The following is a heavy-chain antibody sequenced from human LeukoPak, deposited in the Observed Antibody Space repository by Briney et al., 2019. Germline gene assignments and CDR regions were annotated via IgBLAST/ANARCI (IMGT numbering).Heavy chain of an antibody. D-gene: IGHD4-17*01. Sequence: GASVKVSCKASGYTFTGYYMHWVRQAPGQGLEWMGWINPNSGGTNYAQKFQGRVTMTRDTSISTAYMELSRPRSDDTAVYYCARARLTVTTVGRGNWFDPWGQGTLVTVSS. CDR2: INPNSGGT. CDR1: GYTFTGYY. V-gene: IGHV1-2*02. J-gene: IGHJ5*02. CDR3: ARARLTVTTVGRGNWFDP.